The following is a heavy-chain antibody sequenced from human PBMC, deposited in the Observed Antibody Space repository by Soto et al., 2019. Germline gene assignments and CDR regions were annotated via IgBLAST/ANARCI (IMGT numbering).Heavy chain of an antibody. CDR3: ARGYSSTLVTFPALTLFDY. V-gene: IGHV1-46*01. J-gene: IGHJ4*02. D-gene: IGHD6-13*01. CDR2: INPSGGST. Sequence: ASVKVSCKASGYTFTSYYMHWVRQAPGHGLEWMGIINPSGGSTSYAQKFQGRVTMTRDTSTSTVYMELSSLRSEDTAVYYCARGYSSTLVTFPALTLFDYWGQGTLVTVSS. CDR1: GYTFTSYY.